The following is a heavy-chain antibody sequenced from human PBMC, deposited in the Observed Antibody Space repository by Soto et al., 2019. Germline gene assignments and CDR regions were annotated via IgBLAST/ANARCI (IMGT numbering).Heavy chain of an antibody. CDR3: ARDIYDSSGYQKY. Sequence: KPGGSLRLSCAASGFTFSSYTMNWVRQPPGKGLEWVSSISSSSSYIYYADSVKGRFTISRDNAKNSLYLQMNSLRAEDTAVYYCARDIYDSSGYQKYWGQGTLVTVSS. CDR1: GFTFSSYT. J-gene: IGHJ4*02. CDR2: ISSSSSYI. V-gene: IGHV3-21*01. D-gene: IGHD3-22*01.